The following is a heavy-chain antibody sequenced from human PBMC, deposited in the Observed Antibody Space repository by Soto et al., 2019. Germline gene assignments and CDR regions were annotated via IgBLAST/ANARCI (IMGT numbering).Heavy chain of an antibody. D-gene: IGHD1-7*01. V-gene: IGHV3-74*01. J-gene: IGHJ6*02. CDR2: INSDGRTT. CDR1: GFTFSCYW. Sequence: PGGSLRLSCAASGFTFSCYWMHWVRQAPGKGLVWVSHINSDGRTTRYADSVKGRFTISRDNAKNTLYLQMNGLRAEDTAVYYCARGITATPGVDVWGQGTTVTVS. CDR3: ARGITATPGVDV.